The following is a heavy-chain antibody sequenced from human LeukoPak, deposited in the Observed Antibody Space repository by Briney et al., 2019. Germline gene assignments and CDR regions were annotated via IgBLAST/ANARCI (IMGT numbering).Heavy chain of an antibody. CDR2: IHYSGST. D-gene: IGHD3-3*01. CDR3: ARVVEEHPYYDFWSGYPMDV. Sequence: SETLSLTRTVSGGSISSYYWSWIRQPPGKGLEWIGYIHYSGSTNYNPSLKSRVTISVDTSKNQFSLKLSSVTAADTAVYYCARVVEEHPYYDFWSGYPMDVWGKGTTVTVSS. CDR1: GGSISSYY. J-gene: IGHJ6*04. V-gene: IGHV4-59*01.